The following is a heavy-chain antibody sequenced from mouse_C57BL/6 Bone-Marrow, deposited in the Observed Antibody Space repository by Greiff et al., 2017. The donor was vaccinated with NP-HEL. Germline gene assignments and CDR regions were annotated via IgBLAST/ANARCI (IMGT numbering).Heavy chain of an antibody. Sequence: VHLVESGAELVRPGTSVKMSCKASGYTFTNYWIGWAKQRPGHGLEWIGDIYPGGGYTNYNEKFKGKATLTADKSSSTAYMQFSSLTSEDSAIYYCARLGGSSYDWYVDVWGTGTTVTVSS. J-gene: IGHJ1*03. D-gene: IGHD1-1*01. CDR2: IYPGGGYT. V-gene: IGHV1-63*01. CDR3: ARLGGSSYDWYVDV. CDR1: GYTFTNYW.